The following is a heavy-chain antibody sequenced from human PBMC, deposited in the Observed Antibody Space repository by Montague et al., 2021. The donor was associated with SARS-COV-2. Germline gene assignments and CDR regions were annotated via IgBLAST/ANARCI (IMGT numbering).Heavy chain of an antibody. D-gene: IGHD3-22*01. CDR1: GGSISGYY. Sequence: SETLSLTCSVSGGSISGYYWSWIRQPPGKGPGWIGYIYYSGGTNYNPSLKSRVTISVDTSKNQFSLELSSVTAADTAMYYCARVGTRLNDYDGSGYFDYWGQGALVIVSS. CDR2: IYYSGGT. J-gene: IGHJ4*02. CDR3: ARVGTRLNDYDGSGYFDY. V-gene: IGHV4-59*01.